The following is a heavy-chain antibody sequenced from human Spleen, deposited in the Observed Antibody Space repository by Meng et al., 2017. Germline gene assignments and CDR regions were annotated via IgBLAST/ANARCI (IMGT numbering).Heavy chain of an antibody. CDR3: ARGSPRTVTLDS. V-gene: IGHV4-30-4*01. Sequence: QVQLQESGPGLVKPSQTLSLTCTVSGGSISSGDYYWSWIRQPPGKGLEWIGYIYDSGSTYYNPSLKSRLTISVAASKCQFSLKLTSVTAADTAAYFCARGSPRTVTLDSWGQGTLVTVSS. CDR1: GGSISSGDYY. D-gene: IGHD4-17*01. CDR2: IYDSGST. J-gene: IGHJ4*02.